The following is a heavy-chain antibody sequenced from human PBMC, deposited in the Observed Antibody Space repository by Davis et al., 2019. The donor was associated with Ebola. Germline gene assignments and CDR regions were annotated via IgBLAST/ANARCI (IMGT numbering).Heavy chain of an antibody. CDR1: GGSFSGYY. CDR3: AKSSSWYERDAFDI. CDR2: INHSGST. V-gene: IGHV4-34*01. Sequence: MPSETLSLTCAVYGGSFSGYYWSWIRQPPGKGLEWIGEINHSGSTNYNPSLKSRVTISVDTSKNQFSLKLSSVTAADTAVYYCAKSSSWYERDAFDIWGQGTMVTVSS. J-gene: IGHJ3*02. D-gene: IGHD6-13*01.